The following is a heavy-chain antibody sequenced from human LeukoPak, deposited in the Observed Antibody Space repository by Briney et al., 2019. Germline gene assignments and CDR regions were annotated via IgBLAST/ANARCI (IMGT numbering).Heavy chain of an antibody. V-gene: IGHV3-23*01. J-gene: IGHJ6*03. D-gene: IGHD3-9*01. Sequence: GGSLRLSCAASGFTFSSYGMSWVRQAPGKGLEWASAISGSGGSTYYADSVKGRFTISRDNSKNTLYLQMNSLRAEDTAVYYCANRVRYFDSAFYYYYMDVWGKGTTVTTSS. CDR1: GFTFSSYG. CDR3: ANRVRYFDSAFYYYYMDV. CDR2: ISGSGGST.